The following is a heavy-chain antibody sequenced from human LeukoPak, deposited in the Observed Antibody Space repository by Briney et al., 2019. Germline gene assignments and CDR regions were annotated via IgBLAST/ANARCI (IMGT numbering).Heavy chain of an antibody. D-gene: IGHD2-21*02. CDR2: IYYSGST. CDR3: ASHCGVDCYSDAFDI. V-gene: IGHV4-59*01. Sequence: SETLSLTCTVSGGSISSYYWSWIRQPPGKGLEWIGYIYYSGSTNYNPSLKSRVTISVDTSKNQFSLKLSSVTAADTAVYYCASHCGVDCYSDAFDIWGQGTMVTVSS. J-gene: IGHJ3*02. CDR1: GGSISSYY.